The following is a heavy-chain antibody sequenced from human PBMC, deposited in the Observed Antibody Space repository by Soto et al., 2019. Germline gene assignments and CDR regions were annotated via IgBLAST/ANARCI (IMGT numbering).Heavy chain of an antibody. J-gene: IGHJ3*02. Sequence: GESLKISCKGSGYSFTSYWIGWVRQMPGKGLEWMGIIYPGDSDTRYSPSFQGQVTISADKSISTAYLQWSSLNASDTAMYYCARVVFGAIVVVPAATGAFDIWGQGTMVTVSS. D-gene: IGHD2-2*01. V-gene: IGHV5-51*01. CDR1: GYSFTSYW. CDR2: IYPGDSDT. CDR3: ARVVFGAIVVVPAATGAFDI.